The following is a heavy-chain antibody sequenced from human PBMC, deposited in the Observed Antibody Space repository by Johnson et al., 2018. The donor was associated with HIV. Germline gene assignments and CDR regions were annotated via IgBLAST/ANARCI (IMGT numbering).Heavy chain of an antibody. CDR2: ISGSGGST. J-gene: IGHJ3*02. D-gene: IGHD3-9*01. Sequence: MQLVESGGGLVKPGGSLRLSCAASGFTFSNYAMSWVRQAPGKGLEWVSAISGSGGSTYYADSVKGRFTISRDNSKNTLYLQMNSLRAEDTAVYYCARDDILTGYYDAFDIWGQGTMVTVSS. V-gene: IGHV3-23*04. CDR3: ARDDILTGYYDAFDI. CDR1: GFTFSNYA.